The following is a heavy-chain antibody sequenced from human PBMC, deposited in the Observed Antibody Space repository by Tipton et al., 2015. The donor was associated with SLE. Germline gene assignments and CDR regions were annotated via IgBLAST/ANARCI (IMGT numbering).Heavy chain of an antibody. V-gene: IGHV3-43D*04. J-gene: IGHJ4*02. CDR1: GFTFDDYA. Sequence: SLRLSCAASGFTFDDYAMHWVRQAPGKGLEWVSLISWDGGSTYYADSVKGRFTISRDNSKNSLYLQMNTPRAEDTAVYYCARSGSDNDYWGQGTLVTVSS. CDR2: ISWDGGST. D-gene: IGHD1-26*01. CDR3: ARSGSDNDY.